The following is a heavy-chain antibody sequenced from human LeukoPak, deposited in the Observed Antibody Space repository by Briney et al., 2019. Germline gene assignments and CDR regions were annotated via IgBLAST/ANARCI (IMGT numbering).Heavy chain of an antibody. V-gene: IGHV1-69*05. CDR2: IIPIFGTA. D-gene: IGHD5-12*01. Sequence: ASVTVSCKASGGTFSSYAISWVRQAPGQGLEWMGGIIPIFGTANYAQKFQGRVTITTDESTSTAYMELSSLRSEDTAVYYCARGYSGYDSRLYYYYMDVWGKGTTVTVSS. CDR3: ARGYSGYDSRLYYYYMDV. CDR1: GGTFSSYA. J-gene: IGHJ6*03.